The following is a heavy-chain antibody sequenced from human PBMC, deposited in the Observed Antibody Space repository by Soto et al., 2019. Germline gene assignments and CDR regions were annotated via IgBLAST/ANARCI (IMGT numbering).Heavy chain of an antibody. CDR1: GGSFSGYY. Sequence: QVQLQQWGAGLLKPSETLSLNCAVYGGSFSGYYWSWIRQPPGKGREWIGEINHRGTTNYNPSPKSRVTTSADPSKHQFSMKLHSVTAADTAVYSCARAGDSSGYADYWGQGTLVTVSS. V-gene: IGHV4-34*01. CDR3: ARAGDSSGYADY. CDR2: INHRGTT. D-gene: IGHD3-22*01. J-gene: IGHJ4*02.